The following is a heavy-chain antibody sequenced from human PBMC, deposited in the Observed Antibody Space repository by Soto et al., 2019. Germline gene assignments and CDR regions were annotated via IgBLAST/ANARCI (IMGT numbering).Heavy chain of an antibody. V-gene: IGHV4-31*03. J-gene: IGHJ4*02. D-gene: IGHD6-19*01. CDR2: IYYSGST. Sequence: SETLSLTCTVSGGSISSGGYYWSWIRQHPGKGLEWIGYIYYSGSTYYNPSLKSRVTISVDTSKNQFSLKLSSVTAADTAVYYCAREFQSLGFDYWGQGNLVTVSS. CDR1: GGSISSGGYY. CDR3: AREFQSLGFDY.